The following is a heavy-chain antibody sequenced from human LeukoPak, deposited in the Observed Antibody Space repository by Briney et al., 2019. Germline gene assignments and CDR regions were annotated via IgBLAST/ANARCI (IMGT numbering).Heavy chain of an antibody. CDR3: AGALESSSSDYYYYMDV. CDR1: GGSISSGSYY. J-gene: IGHJ6*03. V-gene: IGHV4-61*02. D-gene: IGHD6-6*01. Sequence: PSETLSLTXTVSGGSISSGSYYWSWIRQPAGKGLEWIERIYTSGSTNYNPSVKSRVTISVDTSKNQFSLKLSSVTAADTAVYYCAGALESSSSDYYYYMDVWGKGTTVTVSS. CDR2: IYTSGST.